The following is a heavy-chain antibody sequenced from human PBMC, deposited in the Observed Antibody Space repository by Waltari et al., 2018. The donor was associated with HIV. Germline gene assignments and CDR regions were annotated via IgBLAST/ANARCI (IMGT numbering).Heavy chain of an antibody. V-gene: IGHV3-23*01. CDR2: LTEGIPRP. J-gene: IGHJ4*02. CDR1: GFSVSNYA. Sequence: EVLLLESGGGLVQPGGSLRLYCAVAGFSVSNYAMCWVRQAPGKWLDWVGYLTEGIPRPHYADSVKVRVTFSRDNSKNTLYVQMSYICAEDTAIYYCARGGGGDHSFWGQGTLVTVSS. CDR3: ARGGGGDHSF. D-gene: IGHD2-21*01.